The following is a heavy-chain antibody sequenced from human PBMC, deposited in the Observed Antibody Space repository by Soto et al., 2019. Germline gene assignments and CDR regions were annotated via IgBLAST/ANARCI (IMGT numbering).Heavy chain of an antibody. CDR2: IWYDGSNK. D-gene: IGHD4-17*01. Sequence: QVQLVESGGGVVQPGRSLRLSCAASGFTFSSYGMHWVRQAPGKGLEWVAVIWYDGSNKYYADSVKGRFTISRDNSKNTLYLQMNSLRAEDTAVYYCARDTQDGDPYYYYYYMDVWGKGTTVTVSS. CDR3: ARDTQDGDPYYYYYYMDV. J-gene: IGHJ6*03. CDR1: GFTFSSYG. V-gene: IGHV3-33*01.